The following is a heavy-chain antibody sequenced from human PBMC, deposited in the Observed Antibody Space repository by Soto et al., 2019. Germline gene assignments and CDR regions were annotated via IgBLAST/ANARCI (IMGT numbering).Heavy chain of an antibody. V-gene: IGHV3-23*01. J-gene: IGHJ4*02. CDR3: AKDVGYCTSGVCSPFDH. D-gene: IGHD2-8*01. CDR1: GFTFSSFA. CDR2: ISGSGGST. Sequence: GESLKISCAASGFTFSSFAVSWVRQVPGKGLEWVSTISGSGGSTYYADSAKGRFTISRDNSENTLYLQMNSLRAEDTALYYCAKDVGYCTSGVCSPFDHWGQGTLVTVSS.